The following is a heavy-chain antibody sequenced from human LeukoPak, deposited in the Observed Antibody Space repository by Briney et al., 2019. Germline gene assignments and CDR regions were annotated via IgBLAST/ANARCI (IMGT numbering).Heavy chain of an antibody. CDR2: INHSGST. CDR3: ARVGFRRNFWSGSNKPYYFDY. CDR1: GGSFSGYY. J-gene: IGHJ4*02. D-gene: IGHD3-3*01. Sequence: SETLSLTCAVYGGSFSGYYWSWIRQPPGKGLEWIGEINHSGSTNYNPSLKSRVTISVDTSKNQFSPKLSSVTAADTAVYYCARVGFRRNFWSGSNKPYYFDYWGQGTLVTVSS. V-gene: IGHV4-34*01.